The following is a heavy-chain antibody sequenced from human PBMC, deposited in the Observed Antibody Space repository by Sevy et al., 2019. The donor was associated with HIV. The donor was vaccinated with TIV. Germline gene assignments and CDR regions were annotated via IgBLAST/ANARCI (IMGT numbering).Heavy chain of an antibody. CDR2: IHSDDTT. Sequence: GGSLRLSCAASGFTVNSNYMTWVRQAPGMGLEGVSVIHSDDTTYHADSVKDRFTISRDNFKNTLYLHMSSLRAEDTAVYCCVRGKSGYGYALNYWGQGTLVTVSS. V-gene: IGHV3-66*01. J-gene: IGHJ4*02. D-gene: IGHD5-18*01. CDR3: VRGKSGYGYALNY. CDR1: GFTVNSNY.